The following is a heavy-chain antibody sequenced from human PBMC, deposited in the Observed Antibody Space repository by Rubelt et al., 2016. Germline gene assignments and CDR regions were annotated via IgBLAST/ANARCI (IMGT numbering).Heavy chain of an antibody. CDR2: INPRGGRT. CDR3: ARDKSSSWSGYFYGMDV. CDR1: GYTFSNYY. Sequence: QVQLVQSGAEVKMPGASVKFSCEASGYTFSNYYIHWVRQAPGQGLDWMGIINPRGGRTDSAQTFQGRVMMTRAMSTSTVYMEGTSRRSGDTAVYYCARDKSSSWSGYFYGMDVWGQGTTVIVSS. D-gene: IGHD6-6*01. V-gene: IGHV1-46*01. J-gene: IGHJ6*02.